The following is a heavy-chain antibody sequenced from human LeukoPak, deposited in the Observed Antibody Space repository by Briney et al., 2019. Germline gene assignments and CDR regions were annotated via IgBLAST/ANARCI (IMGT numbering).Heavy chain of an antibody. J-gene: IGHJ4*02. Sequence: GGSLRLSCAASGFTFSRYAMHCGRQAPGKGLEWVAVISYDENNENYADSVKGRFTISRDNSKNTLYLQMNSLRVEDTAVYYCARAYAGSYSGGDYWGQGTLVTVSS. CDR3: ARAYAGSYSGGDY. CDR1: GFTFSRYA. CDR2: ISYDENNE. D-gene: IGHD1-26*01. V-gene: IGHV3-30-3*01.